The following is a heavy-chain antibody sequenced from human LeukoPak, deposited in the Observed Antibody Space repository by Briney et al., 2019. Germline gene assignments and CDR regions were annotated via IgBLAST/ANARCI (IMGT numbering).Heavy chain of an antibody. Sequence: GGSRGFSCAAPGFTFISYAMHWFRQAPAKGRGGVPFIRYDGSNKYYADSVKGRFTISRDNSKNTLYLQMNSLRAEDTAVYYCAKDLAPYFSDAFDIWGQGTMVTVSS. CDR1: GFTFISYA. V-gene: IGHV3-30*02. J-gene: IGHJ3*02. CDR3: AKDLAPYFSDAFDI. D-gene: IGHD2/OR15-2a*01. CDR2: IRYDGSNK.